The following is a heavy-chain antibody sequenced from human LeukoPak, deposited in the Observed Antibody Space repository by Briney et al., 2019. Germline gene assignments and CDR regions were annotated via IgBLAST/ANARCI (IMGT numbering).Heavy chain of an antibody. CDR1: GYTFTSYD. V-gene: IGHV1-8*01. J-gene: IGHJ4*02. CDR2: INPNSGNT. CDR3: ARGRGYSYGYEDY. Sequence: ASVKVSCKASGYTFTSYDINWVRQATGQGLEWMGWINPNSGNTGYAQNFQGRVTMTRDTSRNTAYMELSSLRSEDTAVYYCARGRGYSYGYEDYWGQGTLVTVSS. D-gene: IGHD5-18*01.